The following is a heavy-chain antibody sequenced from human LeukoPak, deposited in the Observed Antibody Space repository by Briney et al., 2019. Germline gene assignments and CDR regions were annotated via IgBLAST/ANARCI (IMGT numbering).Heavy chain of an antibody. CDR3: AIFMDVVPGTMP. V-gene: IGHV4-34*01. J-gene: IGHJ4*02. CDR1: GGSLINYY. CDR2: ISHRGIT. Sequence: SETLSLTCGVYGGSLINYYCHWIRQAPGKGLEWIGEISHRGITKHNPALKSRVTMSQDTSRSQFSLKVTLVTGADTAVYYCAIFMDVVPGTMPWGLGTLVTVSS. D-gene: IGHD2-2*01.